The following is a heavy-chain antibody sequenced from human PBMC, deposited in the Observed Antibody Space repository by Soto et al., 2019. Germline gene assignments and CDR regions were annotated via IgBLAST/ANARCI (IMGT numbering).Heavy chain of an antibody. V-gene: IGHV3-48*01. D-gene: IGHD3-10*01. CDR3: ARDQGITMVRGVIAAFHI. J-gene: IGHJ3*02. CDR2: ISSSSSTI. Sequence: GGSLRLSCAASGFTFSSYSMNWVRQAPGKGLEWVSYISSSSSTIYYADSVKGRFTISRDNAKNSLYLQMNSLRAEDTAVYYCARDQGITMVRGVIAAFHIWGQGTMVTVSS. CDR1: GFTFSSYS.